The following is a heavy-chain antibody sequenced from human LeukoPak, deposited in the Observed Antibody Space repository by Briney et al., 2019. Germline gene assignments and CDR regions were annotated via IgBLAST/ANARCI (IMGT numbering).Heavy chain of an antibody. V-gene: IGHV4-61*05. CDR2: IYYSGST. CDR1: GGSISSSSYY. J-gene: IGHJ5*02. Sequence: SETLSLTCTVSGGSISSSSYYWSWIRQPPGKGLEWIGYIYYSGSTNYNPSLKSRVTISVDTSKNQFSLKLSSVTAADTAVYYCARAASSSSSFDPWGQGTLVTVSS. D-gene: IGHD6-6*01. CDR3: ARAASSSSSFDP.